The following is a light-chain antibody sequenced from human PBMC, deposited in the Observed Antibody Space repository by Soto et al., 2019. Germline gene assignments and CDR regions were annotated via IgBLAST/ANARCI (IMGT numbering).Light chain of an antibody. CDR1: QIVTSGY. J-gene: IGKJ5*01. CDR3: QHYSSSPPAIT. CDR2: GAS. V-gene: IGKV3-20*01. Sequence: EIGFTHSPGTLSLSPGEIATRSCRASQIVTSGYLAWYQQQPNQAPRLLIYGASYRATDIPDRFSGGGSGTDFTLTISRLEPEDFAVYYCQHYSSSPPAITFGQGTRLEI.